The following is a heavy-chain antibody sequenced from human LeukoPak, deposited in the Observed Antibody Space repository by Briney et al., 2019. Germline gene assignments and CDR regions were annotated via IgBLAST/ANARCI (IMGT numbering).Heavy chain of an antibody. CDR1: GGSINSGGFY. Sequence: SQTLSLTCTVSGGSINSGGFYWSWIRQHPGKGLEWIGYIYSSGSTYYNPSLKSRITISEDSSENQFSLKLTSVTAADTAVYYCARTPPRSYYYDSVGSYFDFWAREPWSPSPQ. J-gene: IGHJ4*02. D-gene: IGHD3-22*01. CDR3: ARTPPRSYYYDSVGSYFDF. CDR2: IYSSGST. V-gene: IGHV4-31*03.